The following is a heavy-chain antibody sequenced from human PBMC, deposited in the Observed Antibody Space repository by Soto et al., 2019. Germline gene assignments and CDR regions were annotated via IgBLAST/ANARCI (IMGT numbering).Heavy chain of an antibody. CDR1: GFTFSSYA. CDR2: ISGSGAST. V-gene: IGHV3-23*01. J-gene: IGHJ4*02. CDR3: AKVHDSSGYLFDY. Sequence: RRLSCAASGFTFSSYAMSWVRQAPGKGLEWVSAISGSGASTYYADSVKGRFTISRDNSKNTLYLQMNSLRAEDTAVYYCAKVHDSSGYLFDYWGQGTLVTVSS. D-gene: IGHD3-22*01.